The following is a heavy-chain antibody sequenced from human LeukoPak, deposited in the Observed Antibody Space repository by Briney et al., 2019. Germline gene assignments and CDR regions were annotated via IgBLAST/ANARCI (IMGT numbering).Heavy chain of an antibody. CDR1: GFTFSSYW. Sequence: PGGSLRLSCAASGFTFSSYWMHWVRQAPGKGLVWVSRNNSDGSSTSYADSVKGRFTISRDNAKNTLYLQMNSLRAEDTAVYYCARAALYCSSTSCYTGENWFDPWGQGTLVTVSS. J-gene: IGHJ5*02. CDR3: ARAALYCSSTSCYTGENWFDP. D-gene: IGHD2-2*02. CDR2: NNSDGSST. V-gene: IGHV3-74*01.